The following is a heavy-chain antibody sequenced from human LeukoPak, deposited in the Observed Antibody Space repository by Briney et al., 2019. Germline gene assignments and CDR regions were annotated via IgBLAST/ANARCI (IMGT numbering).Heavy chain of an antibody. CDR3: ARDRRGVGWFDP. Sequence: SETLSLTCTVSGVSISRYYWRWIRQPPGKGLEWIGYIYYSGSTNYNPSLKGRVTISVDTSKNQFSLKLSSVTAADTAVYYCARDRRGVGWFDPWGQGTLVTVSS. CDR1: GVSISRYY. V-gene: IGHV4-59*01. CDR2: IYYSGST. D-gene: IGHD1-26*01. J-gene: IGHJ5*02.